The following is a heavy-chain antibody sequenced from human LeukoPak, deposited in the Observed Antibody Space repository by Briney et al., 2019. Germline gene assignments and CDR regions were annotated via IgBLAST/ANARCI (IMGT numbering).Heavy chain of an antibody. J-gene: IGHJ3*02. V-gene: IGHV4-4*07. CDR1: GGSISSYY. Sequence: SETLSLTCTVSGGSISSYYWSWIRQPAGKGLEWIGRIYTSGSTNYNPSLKSRVTMSVDTSKNQCSLKLSSVTAADTAVYYCAGRFLEWLPNAFDIWGQGTMVTVSS. CDR2: IYTSGST. D-gene: IGHD3-3*01. CDR3: AGRFLEWLPNAFDI.